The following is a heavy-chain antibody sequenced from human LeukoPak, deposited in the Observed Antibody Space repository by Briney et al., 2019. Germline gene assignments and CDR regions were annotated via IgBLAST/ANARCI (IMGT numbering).Heavy chain of an antibody. CDR2: IKQDGSEK. J-gene: IGHJ4*02. CDR3: AKGPYYYDSSGYYY. Sequence: PGGSLRLSCAASGFTFSSYAMSWVRQAPGKGLEWVANIKQDGSEKYYVDSVKGRFTISRDNSKNTLYLQMNSLRAEDTAVYYCAKGPYYYDSSGYYYWGQGTLVTVSS. CDR1: GFTFSSYA. V-gene: IGHV3-7*03. D-gene: IGHD3-22*01.